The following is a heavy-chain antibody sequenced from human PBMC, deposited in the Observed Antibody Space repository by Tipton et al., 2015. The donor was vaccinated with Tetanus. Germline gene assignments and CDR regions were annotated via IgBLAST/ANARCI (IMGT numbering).Heavy chain of an antibody. CDR2: VSWNSGTI. V-gene: IGHV3-9*01. J-gene: IGHJ4*02. CDR3: AREADCSGGSCFSGDFDT. D-gene: IGHD2-15*01. CDR1: GFTFDDYT. Sequence: SLRLSCVASGFTFDDYTMHWVRQAPGKGLEWVSSVSWNSGTIGYADSVQGRITISRDNSKNTLYLQMNSLRAEDTALYYCAREADCSGGSCFSGDFDTWGQGTQVTVSS.